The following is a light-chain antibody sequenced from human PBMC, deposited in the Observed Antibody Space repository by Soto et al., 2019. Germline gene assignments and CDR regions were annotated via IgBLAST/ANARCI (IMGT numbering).Light chain of an antibody. Sequence: VLTQSPATLSLSPGERATLSCRASQSVGTYLAWYQQKPGQAPRLLIHEATNRATGIPARFSGSGSGTDFTLTISSLEPEDFAVYYCQQRRSWRHTWTFGQGTKVEIK. CDR3: QQRRSWRHTWT. CDR2: EAT. V-gene: IGKV3-11*01. CDR1: QSVGTY. J-gene: IGKJ1*01.